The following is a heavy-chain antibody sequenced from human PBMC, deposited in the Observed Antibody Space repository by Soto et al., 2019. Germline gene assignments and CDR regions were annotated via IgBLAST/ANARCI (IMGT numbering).Heavy chain of an antibody. Sequence: QVQLVESGGGVVQPGRSLRLSCAASGFTFSNYGMHWVRQAPGKGLEWVAVIWYDGSNKYYADSVNGRFTISRDNSKNTLYLQMNSLRAEDTAVYYCARPGEYCSGGSCYTYYFDYWGQGTLVTVSS. D-gene: IGHD2-15*01. CDR3: ARPGEYCSGGSCYTYYFDY. J-gene: IGHJ4*02. V-gene: IGHV3-33*01. CDR2: IWYDGSNK. CDR1: GFTFSNYG.